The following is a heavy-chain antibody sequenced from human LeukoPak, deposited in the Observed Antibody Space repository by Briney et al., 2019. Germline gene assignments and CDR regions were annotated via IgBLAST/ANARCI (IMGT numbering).Heavy chain of an antibody. CDR2: INPTGTAT. V-gene: IGHV1-46*01. CDR1: GYTFTGYY. CDR3: ARDNSVGDSAWWFDP. J-gene: IGHJ5*02. D-gene: IGHD5-12*01. Sequence: ASVKVSCKASGYTFTGYYMHWVRLAPGQGLEWVGLINPTGTATLYAQKFQGRITLTRDMSTSTDYMELRSLKSEDTAVYYCARDNSVGDSAWWFDPWGQGTLVTVSS.